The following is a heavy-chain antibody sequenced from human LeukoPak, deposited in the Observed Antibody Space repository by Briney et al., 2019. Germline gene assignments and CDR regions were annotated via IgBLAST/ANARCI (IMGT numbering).Heavy chain of an antibody. CDR3: TTDPNYYDSSGYYPYYYYYMYV. CDR1: GFTFSNAW. J-gene: IGHJ6*03. D-gene: IGHD3-22*01. V-gene: IGHV3-15*01. CDR2: IKSKTDGGTT. Sequence: GGSLRLSCAASGFTFSNAWMSWVRQAPGKGLEWVGRIKSKTDGGTTDYAAPVKGRFTISRDDSKNTLYLQMNSLKTEDTAVYYCTTDPNYYDSSGYYPYYYYYMYVWRKGTTVTVSS.